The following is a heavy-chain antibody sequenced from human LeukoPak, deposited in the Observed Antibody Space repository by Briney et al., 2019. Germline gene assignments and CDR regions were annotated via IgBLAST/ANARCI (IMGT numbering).Heavy chain of an antibody. J-gene: IGHJ6*04. V-gene: IGHV3-48*04. CDR1: GITFSNYN. Sequence: GGSLRLSCAAPGITFSNYNMNWVRQAPGKGLEWVSYISSSGSTKYYADSVKGRFTISRDNAKNSLYLQMNSLRAEDTAVYYCAELGITMIGGVWGKGTTVTISS. CDR2: ISSSGSTK. CDR3: AELGITMIGGV. D-gene: IGHD3-10*02.